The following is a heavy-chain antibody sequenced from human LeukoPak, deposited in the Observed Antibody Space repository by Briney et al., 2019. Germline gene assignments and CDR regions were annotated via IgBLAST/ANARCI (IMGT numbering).Heavy chain of an antibody. CDR2: ISGSGGST. J-gene: IGHJ3*01. Sequence: GGSLRLSCAASGFTFSSYAMSWVRQAPGKGLDWVSAISGSGGSTYYADSVKGRFTISRDNSKNTLYLQMNSLRAEDTAVYYCAKHSLYSSGWYGFWGQGTMVTVSS. CDR3: AKHSLYSSGWYGF. CDR1: GFTFSSYA. V-gene: IGHV3-23*01. D-gene: IGHD6-19*01.